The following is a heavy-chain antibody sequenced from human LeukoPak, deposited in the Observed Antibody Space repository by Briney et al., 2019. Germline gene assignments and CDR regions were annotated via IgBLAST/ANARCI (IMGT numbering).Heavy chain of an antibody. D-gene: IGHD3-22*01. CDR2: IYHSGST. J-gene: IGHJ4*02. CDR1: GYSISSGYY. CDR3: ARDAYDSSGHYYVPFDY. V-gene: IGHV4-38-2*02. Sequence: SETLSLTCTVSGYSISSGYYWGWIRQPPGKGLEWIGSIYHSGSTYYNPSLESRVTISVDTSKNQFSLKLSSVTAADTAVYYCARDAYDSSGHYYVPFDYWGQGTLVTVSS.